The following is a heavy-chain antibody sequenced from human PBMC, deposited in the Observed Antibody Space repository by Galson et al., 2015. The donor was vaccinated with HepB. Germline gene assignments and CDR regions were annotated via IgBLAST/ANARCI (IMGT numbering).Heavy chain of an antibody. Sequence: QSGAEVKKPGESLTISCQGSGYSFSSYLIIWVRQMPGKGLEWMGRIDPGDSYTSYSPSFQGRVTISADTPISTAYLQWSSLRASDTAMYYCARPVLDSRSYADAFDIWGQGTMVTVSS. CDR3: ARPVLDSRSYADAFDI. V-gene: IGHV5-10-1*01. CDR2: IDPGDSYT. J-gene: IGHJ3*02. CDR1: GYSFSSYL. D-gene: IGHD3-22*01.